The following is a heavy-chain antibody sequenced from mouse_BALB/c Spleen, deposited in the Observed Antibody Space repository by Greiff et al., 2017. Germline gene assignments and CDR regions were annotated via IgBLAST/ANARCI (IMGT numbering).Heavy chain of an antibody. CDR1: GFTFSDYG. D-gene: IGHD1-1*02. CDR3: ARDQGGNYDAMDY. J-gene: IGHJ4*01. Sequence: EVMLVESGGGLVQPGGSRKLSCAASGFTFSDYGMAWVRQAPGKGPEWVAFISNLAYSIYYADTVTGRFTISRENAKNTLYLEMSSLRSEDTAMYYCARDQGGNYDAMDYWGQGTSVTVSS. V-gene: IGHV5-15*02. CDR2: ISNLAYSI.